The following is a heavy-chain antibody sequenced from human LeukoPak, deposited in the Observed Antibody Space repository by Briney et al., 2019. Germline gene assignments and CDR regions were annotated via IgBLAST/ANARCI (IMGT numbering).Heavy chain of an antibody. CDR1: GFTFGDYA. Sequence: GRSLRLSCTASGFTFGDYAMSWVRQAPGKGLEWVAFIRYDGSNKYYADSVKGRFTISRDNSKNTLYLQMNSLRAEDTAVYYCAKDRSSGYHEYFQHWGQGTLVTVSS. J-gene: IGHJ1*01. V-gene: IGHV3-30*02. D-gene: IGHD3-22*01. CDR2: IRYDGSNK. CDR3: AKDRSSGYHEYFQH.